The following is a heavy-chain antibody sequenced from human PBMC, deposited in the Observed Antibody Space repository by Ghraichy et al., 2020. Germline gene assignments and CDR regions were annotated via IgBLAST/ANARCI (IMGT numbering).Heavy chain of an antibody. Sequence: SETLSLTCTVSGGSISSPHYFWSWIRQPPGKGLEWIGYIYYSGSTYYNPSLKGRVTMSVDTSKNQFSLKLSSLTAADTAVYYFARVRGYTTTQSEDWFDPWGQGTLVTVSS. D-gene: IGHD6-13*01. CDR3: ARVRGYTTTQSEDWFDP. CDR1: GGSISSPHYF. V-gene: IGHV4-30-4*01. CDR2: IYYSGST. J-gene: IGHJ5*02.